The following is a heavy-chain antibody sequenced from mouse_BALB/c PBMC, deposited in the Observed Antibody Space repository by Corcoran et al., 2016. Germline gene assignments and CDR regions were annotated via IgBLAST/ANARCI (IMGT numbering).Heavy chain of an antibody. CDR3: ARKKETGRYYAMDY. V-gene: IGHV9-3-1*01. D-gene: IGHD4-1*01. Sequence: QIQLVQSGPELKKPGETVTISCKASGYTFTNYGMNWVKQAPGKGLKWMGWINTYTGEPTYADDFKGRFAFSLETSASTAYLQINNLKHEDTATYFCARKKETGRYYAMDYWGQGTSVTVSS. CDR2: INTYTGEP. J-gene: IGHJ4*01. CDR1: GYTFTNYG.